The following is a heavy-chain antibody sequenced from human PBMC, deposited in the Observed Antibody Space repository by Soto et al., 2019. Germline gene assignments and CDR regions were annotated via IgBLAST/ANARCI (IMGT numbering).Heavy chain of an antibody. CDR3: ARAHYGDYGYGMDV. V-gene: IGHV4-30-2*01. J-gene: IGHJ6*02. Sequence: SETLSLTCAVSGGSISSGGYSWSWIRQPPGKGLEWIGYIYHSGSTYYNPSLKSRVTISVDRSKNQFSLKLSSVTAADTAVYYCARAHYGDYGYGMDVWRQGTTVTSP. D-gene: IGHD4-17*01. CDR1: GGSISSGGYS. CDR2: IYHSGST.